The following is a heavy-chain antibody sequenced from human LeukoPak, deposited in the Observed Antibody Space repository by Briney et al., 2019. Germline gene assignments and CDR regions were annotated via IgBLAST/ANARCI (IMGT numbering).Heavy chain of an antibody. V-gene: IGHV1-46*01. CDR1: GYTFTSYF. J-gene: IGHJ3*02. CDR3: ARGRVTATDGFDI. CDR2: INHTGGST. D-gene: IGHD2-21*02. Sequence: ASVKVSCKASGYTFTSYFIHWVRQAPGEGLEWMGIINHTGGSTRYAQKLQGRVTMTRDTSTSTVYMELSSLGAEDTAVYYCARGRVTATDGFDIWGQGTTVIVSS.